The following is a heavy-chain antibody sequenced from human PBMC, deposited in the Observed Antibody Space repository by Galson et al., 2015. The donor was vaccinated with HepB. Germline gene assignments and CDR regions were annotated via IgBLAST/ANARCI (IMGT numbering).Heavy chain of an antibody. CDR3: ARGKRLDAFDF. CDR2: IFSDGSNK. V-gene: IGHV3-33*01. D-gene: IGHD5-24*01. Sequence: SLRLSCAASGLTFSSYGMHWVRQAPGKGLEWVAIIFSDGSNKYYADSVKGRFTISRDNSKNTLYLQMNSLRAEDTAVFYCARGKRLDAFDFWGQGTMVTVSS. J-gene: IGHJ3*01. CDR1: GLTFSSYG.